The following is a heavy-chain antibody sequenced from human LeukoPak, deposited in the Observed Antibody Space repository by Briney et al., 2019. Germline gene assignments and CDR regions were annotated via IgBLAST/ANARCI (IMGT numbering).Heavy chain of an antibody. CDR3: ARVAQGFDDFEI. CDR2: IYHSGST. J-gene: IGHJ3*02. V-gene: IGHV4/OR15-8*01. Sequence: SETLSLTCGVSGGSISSSNWWSWVRQPPRKGLEWIGEIYHSGSTNYSPSLKSRLTITVDKSKNQFSLKLSSVTAADTAVSYCARVAQGFDDFEIWGQGTMVTVSS. CDR1: GGSISSSNW. D-gene: IGHD2-15*01.